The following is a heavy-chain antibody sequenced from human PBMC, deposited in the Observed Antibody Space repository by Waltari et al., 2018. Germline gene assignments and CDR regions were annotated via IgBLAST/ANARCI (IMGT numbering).Heavy chain of an antibody. CDR2: IYHSGST. J-gene: IGHJ6*02. Sequence: QVQLQESGPGLVKPSGTLSLTCAVSGGSISSSNWWSWVRQPPGKGLEWIGEIYHSGSTNYNPSLKSRVTRSVDKSKNQFSLKLSSVTAADTAVYYCARGPSPKNPWAPSIVGATPYGMDVWGQGTTVTVSS. D-gene: IGHD1-26*01. CDR3: ARGPSPKNPWAPSIVGATPYGMDV. V-gene: IGHV4-4*02. CDR1: GGSISSSNW.